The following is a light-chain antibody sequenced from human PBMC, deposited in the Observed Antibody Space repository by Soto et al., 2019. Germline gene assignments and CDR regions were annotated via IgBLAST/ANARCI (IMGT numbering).Light chain of an antibody. V-gene: IGLV2-8*01. Sequence: QSALTQPPSASGFPGRPAPIPAPGTRGDVADYNYVSWYQQYPGKAPKPMIYEVSKGPSGVPDRFSGSKSGNTASLTVSGLQAEDEADYYCSSYAGSNNWVFGGGTKVTVL. CDR2: EVS. CDR3: SSYAGSNNWV. J-gene: IGLJ3*02. CDR1: RGDVADYNY.